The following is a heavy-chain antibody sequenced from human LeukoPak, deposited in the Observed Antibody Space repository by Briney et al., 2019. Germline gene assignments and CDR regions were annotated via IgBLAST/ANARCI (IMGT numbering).Heavy chain of an antibody. V-gene: IGHV4-39*01. J-gene: IGHJ4*02. CDR2: SYYSGST. CDR3: ARGGYCGGDCYFYY. CDR1: GGSISSSSYY. D-gene: IGHD2-21*02. Sequence: SETLSLTCTVSGGSISSSSYYWGWIRQPPGKGLEWIGSSYYSGSTYNNPSLKSRVTISVDTSKNQFSLQLSSVTAADTAVYYCARGGYCGGDCYFYYWGQGTLVTVSS.